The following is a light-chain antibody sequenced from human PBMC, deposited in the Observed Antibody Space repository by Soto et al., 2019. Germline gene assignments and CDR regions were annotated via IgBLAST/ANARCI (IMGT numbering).Light chain of an antibody. CDR1: QTISDNY. CDR3: QQYGSSPEIS. CDR2: GAS. V-gene: IGKV3-20*01. Sequence: DIVLTQSQGTLSLSPGERATLSCRASQTISDNYLAWYQQKPGQSPRLLISGASIRAPGIPDRFSGSGSETDFTLTISRLEPEDFAFYYCQQYGSSPEISFGPGTKVDIK. J-gene: IGKJ3*01.